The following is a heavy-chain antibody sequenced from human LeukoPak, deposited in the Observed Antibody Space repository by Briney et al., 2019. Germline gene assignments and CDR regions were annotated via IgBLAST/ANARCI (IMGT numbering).Heavy chain of an antibody. CDR3: ARDPHYYGSGSSGY. J-gene: IGHJ4*02. V-gene: IGHV3-66*01. Sequence: GGSLRLSCGASGFTFTTYGMSWVRQAPGKGLEWVSVIYSGGSTYYADSVKGRFTISRDNSKNTLHLQMNSLRVEDTAVYYCARDPHYYGSGSSGYWGQGTLVTVSS. D-gene: IGHD3-10*01. CDR1: GFTFTTYG. CDR2: IYSGGST.